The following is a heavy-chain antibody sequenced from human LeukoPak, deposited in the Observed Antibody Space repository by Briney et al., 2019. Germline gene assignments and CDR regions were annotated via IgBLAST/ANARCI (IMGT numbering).Heavy chain of an antibody. CDR1: GYTFTGDY. V-gene: IGHV1-2*02. Sequence: ASVKVSCKASGYTFTGDYMHWVRQAPGDGLEWMGWVNPKSGGTKYAQKFQGRISMSSDTSINTAYMELRGLRYDDSAVFYCARGDGEWFDPWGQGTLVTVSS. CDR3: ARGDGEWFDP. D-gene: IGHD3-10*01. CDR2: VNPKSGGT. J-gene: IGHJ5*02.